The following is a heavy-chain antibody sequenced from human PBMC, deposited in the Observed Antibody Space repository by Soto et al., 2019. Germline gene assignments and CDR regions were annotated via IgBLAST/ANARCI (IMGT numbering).Heavy chain of an antibody. V-gene: IGHV3-23*01. CDR2: ISGSGGST. CDR1: GFAFSSYG. CDR3: AKDSGSWYFTFDY. Sequence: PGGSLRLSFAASGFAFSSYGMSSVRQAPGKGLEWVSVISGSGGSTYYADSVKGRFTISRDNSKNTLYLQMNSLRAEDTAVHYCAKDSGSWYFTFDYWGQGTQVTVSS. J-gene: IGHJ4*02. D-gene: IGHD6-13*01.